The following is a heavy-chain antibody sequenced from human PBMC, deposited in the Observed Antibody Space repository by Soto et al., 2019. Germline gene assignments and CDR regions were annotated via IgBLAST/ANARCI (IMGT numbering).Heavy chain of an antibody. V-gene: IGHV1-8*01. CDR3: ARRPHCSGGICYYGLDN. Sequence: GASVKFSCKASGYTFTNSDINLVRQAPGQGLEWMGWMNPDSGHAAYAQKFQGRVTLTTSTSTSTVYMEMRSLGSEDTAVYYCARRPHCSGGICYYGLDNWGQGTLVTVSS. CDR2: MNPDSGHA. J-gene: IGHJ4*02. D-gene: IGHD2-15*01. CDR1: GYTFTNSD.